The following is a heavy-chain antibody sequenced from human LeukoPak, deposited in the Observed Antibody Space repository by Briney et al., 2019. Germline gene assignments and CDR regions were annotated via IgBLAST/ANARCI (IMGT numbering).Heavy chain of an antibody. V-gene: IGHV4-59*01. Sequence: SETLSLTCTVSGGSISSYYWSWIRQPPGKGLKWIGYIYYSGSTNYNPSLKSRVTISVDTSKNQFSLKLSSVTAADTAVYYCARDRYYYGSGSPGRFDPWGQGTLVTVSS. CDR3: ARDRYYYGSGSPGRFDP. CDR2: IYYSGST. J-gene: IGHJ5*02. D-gene: IGHD3-10*01. CDR1: GGSISSYY.